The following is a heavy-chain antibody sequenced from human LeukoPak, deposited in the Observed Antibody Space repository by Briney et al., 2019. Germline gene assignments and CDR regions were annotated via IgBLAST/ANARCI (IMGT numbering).Heavy chain of an antibody. J-gene: IGHJ4*02. D-gene: IGHD5-18*01. Sequence: ASVKVSCKASGYTFTSYAMNWVRQAPGQGLEWMGIINPSGGSTSYAQKFQGRVTMTRDTSTSTVYMELSSLRSEDTAVYYCARDGVSIWEPTAMVPDYWGQGTLVTVSS. V-gene: IGHV1-46*01. CDR3: ARDGVSIWEPTAMVPDY. CDR1: GYTFTSYA. CDR2: INPSGGST.